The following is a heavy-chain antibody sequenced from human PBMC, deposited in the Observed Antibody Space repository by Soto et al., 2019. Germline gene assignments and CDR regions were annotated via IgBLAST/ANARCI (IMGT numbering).Heavy chain of an antibody. D-gene: IGHD4-17*01. CDR1: GYIFTSYG. CDR3: ARGRYGDY. Sequence: QAHLVQSGPEVKKPGASVKVSCKGSGYIFTSYGIAWVRQAPGQGLEWMGWISAHNGNTEYAQKFQGRVTVTRYTSTSTAYLELRSLRSDDTALYYCARGRYGDYWGQGALVTVSS. J-gene: IGHJ4*02. CDR2: ISAHNGNT. V-gene: IGHV1-18*01.